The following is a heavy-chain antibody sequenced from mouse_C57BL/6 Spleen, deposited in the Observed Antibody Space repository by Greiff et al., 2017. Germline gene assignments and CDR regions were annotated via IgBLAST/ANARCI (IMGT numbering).Heavy chain of an antibody. V-gene: IGHV1-82*01. CDR1: GYAFSSSW. Sequence: QVQLKESGPELVKPGASVKISCKASGYAFSSSWMNWVKQRPGKGLEWIGRIYPGDGDTNYNGKFKGKATLTADKSSCTAYMQLSSLTSEDSAVYFCARFLNWANWYFDVWGTGTTVTVSS. CDR3: ARFLNWANWYFDV. CDR2: IYPGDGDT. D-gene: IGHD4-1*02. J-gene: IGHJ1*03.